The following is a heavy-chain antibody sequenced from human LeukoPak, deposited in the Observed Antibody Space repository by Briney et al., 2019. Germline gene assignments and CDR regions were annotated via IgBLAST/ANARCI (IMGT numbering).Heavy chain of an antibody. V-gene: IGHV4-59*01. D-gene: IGHD1-1*01. CDR3: ARERTSAAENAFDI. Sequence: SETLSLTCTVSGGSIISYYWNWIRQPPGKGLEWIGYVYYSGSTNYNPSLKSRVTISVDTSKNQFSLRLNSVGAADTAVYYCARERTSAAENAFDIWGQGTMVTVSS. J-gene: IGHJ3*02. CDR1: GGSIISYY. CDR2: VYYSGST.